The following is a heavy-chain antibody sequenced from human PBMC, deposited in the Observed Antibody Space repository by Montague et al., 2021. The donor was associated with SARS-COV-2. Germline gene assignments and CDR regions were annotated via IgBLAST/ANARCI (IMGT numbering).Heavy chain of an antibody. V-gene: IGHV3-66*04. J-gene: IGHJ5*02. CDR2: IYS. Sequence: SLRLSCAASGFTVSSNYMTWVRQAPGKGLEWGSLIYSGFTISRDNSNNTLYLHMNSQRAEDTAVYYCARQILTMVRGVPRNWFDPWGQGTLVTVSS. CDR3: ARQILTMVRGVPRNWFDP. D-gene: IGHD3-10*01. CDR1: GFTVSSNY.